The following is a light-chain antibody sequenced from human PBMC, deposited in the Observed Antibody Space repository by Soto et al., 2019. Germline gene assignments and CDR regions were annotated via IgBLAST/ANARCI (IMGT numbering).Light chain of an antibody. CDR1: SSDVGAYKY. V-gene: IGLV2-8*01. J-gene: IGLJ3*02. CDR2: EVT. CDR3: TSYVGNDIWV. Sequence: QSVLTQPPSASGSPGQSVTISCTGPSSDVGAYKYVSWYQQYPGKAPKLMIYEVTKRPSGVPDRFSGSKSGNTASLTVSVLQAEDEADYYCTSYVGNDIWVFGGGTKVTVL.